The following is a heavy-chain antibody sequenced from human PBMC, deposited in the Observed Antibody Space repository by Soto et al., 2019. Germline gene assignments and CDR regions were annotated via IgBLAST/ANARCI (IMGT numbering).Heavy chain of an antibody. Sequence: ASVPVSFKCAGYTFLNYYMHWVRQAPGKGLEWMGIINPSGDSTSYAQEFQGRVTLTRDTYIVTAYMELTRLKSDDTAVYYGARDLGGYDLYGHDTWGQGTPVTVSS. J-gene: IGHJ5*02. D-gene: IGHD5-12*01. CDR1: GYTFLNYY. CDR2: INPSGDST. V-gene: IGHV1-46*01. CDR3: ARDLGGYDLYGHDT.